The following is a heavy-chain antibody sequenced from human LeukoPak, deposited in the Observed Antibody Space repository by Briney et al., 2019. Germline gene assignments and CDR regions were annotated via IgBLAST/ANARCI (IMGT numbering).Heavy chain of an antibody. CDR2: TYYASKWYN. Sequence: SQTLSLTCAISGDSVSGNSVAWNWIRQSPSRSLEWLGRTYYASKWYNDYATSVKGRITVNPDTSKNQFSLQLNSVTPEDTAVYFCARGRSSAFDFWGQGTLVTVSS. CDR1: GDSVSGNSVA. CDR3: ARGRSSAFDF. D-gene: IGHD3-10*01. J-gene: IGHJ4*02. V-gene: IGHV6-1*01.